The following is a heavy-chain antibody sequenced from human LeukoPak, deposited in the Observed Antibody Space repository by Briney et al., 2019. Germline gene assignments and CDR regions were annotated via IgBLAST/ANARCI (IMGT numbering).Heavy chain of an antibody. CDR3: ARAGIAVAPGDFDY. CDR1: GGSIRSGNNY. V-gene: IGHV4-39*01. D-gene: IGHD6-19*01. CDR2: IYYSGST. Sequence: SETLSLTCSVSGGSIRSGNNYWGWIRQPPGKGLEWIGSIYYSGSTYYNPSLKSRVTISVDTSKNQFSLKLSSVTAADTAVYYCARAGIAVAPGDFDYWGQGTLVTVSS. J-gene: IGHJ4*02.